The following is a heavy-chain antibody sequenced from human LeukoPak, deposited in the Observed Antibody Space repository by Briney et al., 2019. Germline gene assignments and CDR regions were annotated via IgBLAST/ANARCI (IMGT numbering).Heavy chain of an antibody. CDR2: ISTSSNYI. Sequence: GGSLRLSCAASGFTFSSYSINWVRQAPGKGLEWVSSISTSSNYIYYADSVKGRFTISRDNAKNSLYLQMNSLRAEDTAVYYCARGTQRNGFDYWGQGTLVTVSS. CDR1: GFTFSSYS. D-gene: IGHD1-1*01. J-gene: IGHJ4*02. V-gene: IGHV3-21*01. CDR3: ARGTQRNGFDY.